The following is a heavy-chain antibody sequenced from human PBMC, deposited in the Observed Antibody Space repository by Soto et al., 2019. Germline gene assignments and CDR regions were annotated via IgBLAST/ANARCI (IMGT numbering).Heavy chain of an antibody. Sequence: GGSLRLSCAASGFTFDDYAMHWVRQAPGKGLEWVSGISWNSGSIGYADSVKGRFTISRDNAKNSLYLQMNSLRAEDTALYYCAKDTVFKNGYYYYMDVWGKGTTVTVSS. V-gene: IGHV3-9*01. CDR2: ISWNSGSI. J-gene: IGHJ6*03. D-gene: IGHD4-17*01. CDR3: AKDTVFKNGYYYYMDV. CDR1: GFTFDDYA.